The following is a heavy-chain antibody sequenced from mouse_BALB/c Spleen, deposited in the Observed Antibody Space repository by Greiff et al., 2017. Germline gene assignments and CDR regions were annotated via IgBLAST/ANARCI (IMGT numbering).Heavy chain of an antibody. D-gene: IGHD1-2*01. CDR3: ARLPTATTWFAY. CDR2: ISYSGST. CDR1: GDSITSGY. V-gene: IGHV3-8*02. J-gene: IGHJ3*01. Sequence: VQLKESGPSLVKPSQTLSLTCSVTGDSITSGYWNWIRKFPGNKLEYMGYISYSGSTYYNPSLKSRISITRDTSKNQYYLQLNSVTTEDTATYYCARLPTATTWFAYWGQGTLVTVSA.